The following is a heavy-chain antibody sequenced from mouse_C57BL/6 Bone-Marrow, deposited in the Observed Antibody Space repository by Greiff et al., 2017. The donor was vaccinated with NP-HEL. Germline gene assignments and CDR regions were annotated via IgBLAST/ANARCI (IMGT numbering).Heavy chain of an antibody. CDR2: INPNNGGT. V-gene: IGHV1-18*01. J-gene: IGHJ2*01. Sequence: EVKLVESGPELVKPGASVKIPCKASGYTFTDYNMDWVKQSHGKSLEWIGDINPNNGGTIYNQKFKGKATLTVDKSSSTAYMELRSLTSEDTAVYYVARGYDVYSYFDYWGQGTTLTVSS. D-gene: IGHD2-3*01. CDR3: ARGYDVYSYFDY. CDR1: GYTFTDYN.